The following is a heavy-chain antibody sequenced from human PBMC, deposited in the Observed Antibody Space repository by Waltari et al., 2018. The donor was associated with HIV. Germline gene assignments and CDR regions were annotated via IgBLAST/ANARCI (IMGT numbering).Heavy chain of an antibody. J-gene: IGHJ6*02. CDR1: GFTVSSSQ. CDR2: IYSVGTR. CDR3: GRMMVRGVIMTGVDV. V-gene: IGHV3-53*02. D-gene: IGHD3-10*01. Sequence: EVQLVETGGGLIQPGGSLRLSCVASGFTVSSSQGSWFRQAPGKGPEWVSVIYSVGTRYYTDSVKGRFTISRDESKNTVNLQLNSLRAEDTAVYYCGRMMVRGVIMTGVDVWGQGTTVIVSS.